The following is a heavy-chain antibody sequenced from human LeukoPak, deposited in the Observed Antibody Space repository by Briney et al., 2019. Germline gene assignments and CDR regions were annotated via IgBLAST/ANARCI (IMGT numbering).Heavy chain of an antibody. CDR3: AKSTGYWETNWFDP. J-gene: IGHJ5*02. V-gene: IGHV1-18*01. Sequence: ASAKVSCKASGYTFAKYGVNWVRQAPGQGLEWVGYISAYNDYTDYAENFQGRVTLTTDTSTNTAYMKLRSLQSDDTAVYYCAKSTGYWETNWFDPWGQGTLVTVSS. CDR2: ISAYNDYT. D-gene: IGHD3-9*01. CDR1: GYTFAKYG.